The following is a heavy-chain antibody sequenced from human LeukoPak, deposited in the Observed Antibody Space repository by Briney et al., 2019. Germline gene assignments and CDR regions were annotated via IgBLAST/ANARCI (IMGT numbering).Heavy chain of an antibody. V-gene: IGHV1-2*02. CDR1: GYTFTGYY. D-gene: IGHD3-10*01. J-gene: IGHJ4*02. CDR2: INPNSGGT. Sequence: ASVTVSCKASGYTFTGYYMHWVRQAPGQGLEWMGWINPNSGGTNYAQKFQGRVTMTRDTSISTAYMELSRLRSDDTAVYYCARSPTVRGVHFDYWGQGTLVTVSS. CDR3: ARSPTVRGVHFDY.